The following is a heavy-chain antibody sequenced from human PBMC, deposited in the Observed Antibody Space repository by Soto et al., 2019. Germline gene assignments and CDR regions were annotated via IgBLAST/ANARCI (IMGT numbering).Heavy chain of an antibody. CDR1: GYTFTSYA. CDR3: ARDLNKALYCSSTSCLNWFDP. V-gene: IGHV1-3*01. D-gene: IGHD2-2*01. J-gene: IGHJ5*02. CDR2: INAGNGNT. Sequence: ASVKVSCKASGYTFTSYAMHWVRQAPGQRLEWMGWINAGNGNTKYSQKFQGRVTITRDTSASTAYMELSSLRSEDTAVYYCARDLNKALYCSSTSCLNWFDPWGQGTLVTVSS.